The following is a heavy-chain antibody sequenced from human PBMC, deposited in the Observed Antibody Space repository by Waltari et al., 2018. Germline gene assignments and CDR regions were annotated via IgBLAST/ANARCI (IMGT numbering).Heavy chain of an antibody. Sequence: QVQLVESGGGVVQPGRSLRLSCAASGFTFSSYGMHWVRQAPGKGLEWVAVIWYDGSNKYYADSVKGRFTISRDNSKNTLYLQMNSLRAEDTAMYYCAKGTVAGISDYWGQGTLVTVSS. CDR2: IWYDGSNK. CDR3: AKGTVAGISDY. CDR1: GFTFSSYG. V-gene: IGHV3-30*18. D-gene: IGHD6-19*01. J-gene: IGHJ4*02.